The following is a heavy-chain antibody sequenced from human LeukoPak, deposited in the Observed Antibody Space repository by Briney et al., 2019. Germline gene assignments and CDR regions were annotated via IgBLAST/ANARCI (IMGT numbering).Heavy chain of an antibody. D-gene: IGHD6-13*01. J-gene: IGHJ5*02. V-gene: IGHV4-34*01. CDR1: GGSLSGYY. CDR3: AGCPKQQLVSGWFDP. CDR2: INHSGST. Sequence: PSETLSLTCAVYGGSLSGYYWSWIRQPPGKGLEWIGEINHSGSTNYNPSLKSRVTISVDTSKNQFSLKLSSVTAADTAVYYCAGCPKQQLVSGWFDPWGQGTLVTVSS.